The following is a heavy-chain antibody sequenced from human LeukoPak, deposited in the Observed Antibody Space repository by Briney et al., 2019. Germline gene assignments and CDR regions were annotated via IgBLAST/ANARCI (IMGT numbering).Heavy chain of an antibody. CDR1: GGSISSGDYY. D-gene: IGHD2-15*01. CDR2: IYYSGST. J-gene: IGHJ4*02. V-gene: IGHV4-30-4*01. CDR3: ARAPPVVVVAGFDY. Sequence: PSETLSLTCTVSGGSISSGDYYWSWIRQPPGKGLEWIGYIYYSGSTYYNSSLKSRVTISVDTSKNQFSLKLSSVTAADTAVYYCARAPPVVVVAGFDYWGQGTLVTVSS.